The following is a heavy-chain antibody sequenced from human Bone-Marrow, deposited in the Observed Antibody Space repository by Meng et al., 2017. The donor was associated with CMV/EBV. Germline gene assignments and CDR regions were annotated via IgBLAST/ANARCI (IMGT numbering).Heavy chain of an antibody. D-gene: IGHD3-9*01. Sequence: SVKVSCKASGGTFSSYTISWVRQAPGQGLEWMGRIIPILGIANYAQKFQGRVTITADKSTSTAYMELSSLRSEDTAVYYCARGPLSLTGYYSRRYYYGMDVWGQGTTVTFSS. V-gene: IGHV1-69*02. CDR3: ARGPLSLTGYYSRRYYYGMDV. J-gene: IGHJ6*02. CDR2: IIPILGIA. CDR1: GGTFSSYT.